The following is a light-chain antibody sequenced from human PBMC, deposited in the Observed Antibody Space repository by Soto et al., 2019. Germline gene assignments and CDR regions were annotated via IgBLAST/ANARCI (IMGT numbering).Light chain of an antibody. CDR2: LNSDGSH. J-gene: IGLJ1*01. V-gene: IGLV4-69*01. Sequence: QLVLTQSPSASASLGASVKLTSTLSSGHSSYAIEWHQQRPEKGPRYLMKLNSDGSHSKGDGIPDRFSGSSPGAERYLTISSLQSEDEADYYCQTWGAGIHYVFGTGTKLTVL. CDR3: QTWGAGIHYV. CDR1: SGHSSYA.